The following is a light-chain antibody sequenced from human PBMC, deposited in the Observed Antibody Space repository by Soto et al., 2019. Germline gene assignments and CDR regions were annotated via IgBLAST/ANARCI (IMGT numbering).Light chain of an antibody. CDR2: DAS. CDR3: QQRNNWPPIT. J-gene: IGKJ5*01. Sequence: EIVMTQTPSTLSLSPGERTTLSSRAIQSVSNNYLAWYQQKPGQAPRLLIYDASTRATGIPARFSGSGSETDFTLTITSLEPEDFAVYYCQQRNNWPPITFGQGTRLEIK. V-gene: IGKV3-11*01. CDR1: QSVSNNY.